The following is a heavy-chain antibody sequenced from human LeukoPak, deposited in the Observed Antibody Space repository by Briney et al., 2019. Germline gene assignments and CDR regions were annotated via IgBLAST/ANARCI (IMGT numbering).Heavy chain of an antibody. D-gene: IGHD2-21*02. CDR1: GFTFSSYA. Sequence: QPGGSLRLSCAASGFTFSSYAMSWVRQAPGKGLEWVSHFGGSGGTIYYADSVKGRFTISRDNSKNTLYLQMSSLRAEDTAVYSCAKSDCGGDCHLLDYWSQGTQVNVAS. J-gene: IGHJ4*02. V-gene: IGHV3-23*01. CDR3: AKSDCGGDCHLLDY. CDR2: FGGSGGTI.